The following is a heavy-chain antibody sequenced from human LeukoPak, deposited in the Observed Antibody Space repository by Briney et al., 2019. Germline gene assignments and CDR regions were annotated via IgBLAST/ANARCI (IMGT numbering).Heavy chain of an antibody. D-gene: IGHD5-12*01. CDR1: GYTFTSYD. CDR2: MNPNSGNT. Sequence: APVKVSCKASGYTFTSYDINWVRQATGQGLEWMGWMNPNSGNTGYAQKFQGRVTMTRNTSISTAYMELSSLRSEDTAVYYCARGRGVATINVPWAYYYYYGMDVWGQGTTVTVSS. V-gene: IGHV1-8*01. CDR3: ARGRGVATINVPWAYYYYYGMDV. J-gene: IGHJ6*02.